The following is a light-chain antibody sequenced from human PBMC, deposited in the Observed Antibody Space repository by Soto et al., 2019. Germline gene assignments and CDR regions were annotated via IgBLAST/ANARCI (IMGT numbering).Light chain of an antibody. CDR1: SSEVGGYNY. CDR2: VVS. J-gene: IGLJ1*01. Sequence: SALTQPASVSGSPGQSIAISCTGTSSEVGGYNYVSWHQQHPGKAPKVLISVVSNRPSGVSNRFSGSKSGNTASLTSSGLQAEDEADYYCSSYRSGGTFVFGSGTKVTVL. V-gene: IGLV2-14*01. CDR3: SSYRSGGTFV.